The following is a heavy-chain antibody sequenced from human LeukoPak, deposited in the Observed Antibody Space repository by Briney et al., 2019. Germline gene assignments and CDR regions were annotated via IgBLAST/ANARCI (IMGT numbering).Heavy chain of an antibody. Sequence: PSETLSLTCAVYGGSFSGYYWTWIRQTPEKGLEWIGEMNLSGSTSYNPSLKSRVTISVDTSKNQFSLKLSSVTAADTAVYYCARGRQDVTMIVVVMTAVSYYLDVWGKGTTVTVS. CDR2: MNLSGST. V-gene: IGHV4-34*01. J-gene: IGHJ6*03. D-gene: IGHD3-22*01. CDR1: GGSFSGYY. CDR3: ARGRQDVTMIVVVMTAVSYYLDV.